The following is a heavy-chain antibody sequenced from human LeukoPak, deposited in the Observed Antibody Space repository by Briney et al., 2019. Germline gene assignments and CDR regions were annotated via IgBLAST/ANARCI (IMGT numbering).Heavy chain of an antibody. J-gene: IGHJ4*02. CDR3: ARGGAARPDY. CDR1: GFTFSNYG. V-gene: IGHV3-48*01. Sequence: PGGSLRLSCAAPGFTFSNYGMDWVRQAPGKGLEWVSYISSSSSSIYYADSVKGRFTISRDKARNSVFLQMNSLRAEDTAVYYCARGGAARPDYWGQGTLVTVSS. D-gene: IGHD6-6*01. CDR2: ISSSSSSI.